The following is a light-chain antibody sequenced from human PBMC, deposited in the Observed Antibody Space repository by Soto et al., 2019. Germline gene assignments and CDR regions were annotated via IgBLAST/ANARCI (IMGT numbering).Light chain of an antibody. Sequence: QSALTQPASVSGSPGQSITISCTGTSSDIVSYNLVSWYQHHPGKAPQLIIYEVTKRPSGVSGHFSGSKSGNTASLTISGLQAEDEADYYCCSYARSNPFWVFGGGTKLTVL. CDR2: EVT. CDR3: CSYARSNPFWV. J-gene: IGLJ3*02. V-gene: IGLV2-23*02. CDR1: SSDIVSYNL.